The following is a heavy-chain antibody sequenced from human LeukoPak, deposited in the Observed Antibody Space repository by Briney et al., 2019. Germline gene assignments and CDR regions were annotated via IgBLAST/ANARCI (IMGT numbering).Heavy chain of an antibody. CDR3: ARSRVTYYYDSSGYYPPRD. D-gene: IGHD3-22*01. V-gene: IGHV1-18*01. J-gene: IGHJ4*02. CDR2: ISAYNGNT. Sequence: ASVKVSCKASGYTFTSYGISWVRQAPGQGLEWMGWISAYNGNTNYAQKLQGRVTMTTDTSTSTAYMELRSLRSDDTAVYYCARSRVTYYYDSSGYYPPRDWGQGTLVTVSS. CDR1: GYTFTSYG.